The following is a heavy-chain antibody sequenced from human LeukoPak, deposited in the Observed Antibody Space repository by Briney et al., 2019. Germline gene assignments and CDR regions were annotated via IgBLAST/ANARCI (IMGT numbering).Heavy chain of an antibody. CDR3: ARDRDSGSYYFDY. CDR2: IKQDGSEK. V-gene: IGHV3-7*01. D-gene: IGHD1-26*01. Sequence: PGGSLRLSCAASGFTFNTYTMNWVRQAPGKGLEWVANIKQDGSEKYYVDSVKGRFTISRDNAKNSLYLQMNSLRAEDTAVYYCARDRDSGSYYFDYWGQGTLVTVSS. J-gene: IGHJ4*02. CDR1: GFTFNTYT.